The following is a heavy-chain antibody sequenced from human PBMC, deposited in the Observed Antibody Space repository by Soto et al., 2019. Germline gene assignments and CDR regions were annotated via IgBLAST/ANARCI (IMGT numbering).Heavy chain of an antibody. Sequence: QVQLQESGPGLVQPSQTLSLTCTVSGGSISTDNHYWSWIRQPPGKGLEWIGYMFHSGSAYYNPSLKRRLTISVVTSKNQFSLRLRSVTAADAAVYYCARGPTVTTDYWGQGTLVTVSS. CDR3: ARGPTVTTDY. V-gene: IGHV4-30-4*01. CDR2: MFHSGSA. J-gene: IGHJ4*02. CDR1: GGSISTDNHY. D-gene: IGHD4-17*01.